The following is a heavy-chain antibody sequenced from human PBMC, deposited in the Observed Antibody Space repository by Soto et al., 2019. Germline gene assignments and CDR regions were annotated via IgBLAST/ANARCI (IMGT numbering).Heavy chain of an antibody. CDR2: ISGSGGST. D-gene: IGHD5-12*01. V-gene: IGHV3-23*01. CDR3: AKSSEYSGYGGYFDY. J-gene: IGHJ4*02. Sequence: EVQLLESGGGLVQPGGSLRLSCAASGFTFSSYAMSWVRQAPGKGLEWVSAISGSGGSTYYADSVKGRFTISRDNSKNTLYMQMNSLKAEDTAVYYCAKSSEYSGYGGYFDYWGQGTLVTVSS. CDR1: GFTFSSYA.